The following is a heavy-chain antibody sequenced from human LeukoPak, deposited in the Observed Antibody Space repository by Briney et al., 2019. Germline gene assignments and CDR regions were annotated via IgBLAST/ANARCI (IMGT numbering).Heavy chain of an antibody. V-gene: IGHV1-18*01. CDR3: ARIVVVPAATAEGDY. D-gene: IGHD2-2*01. CDR1: GYTFTSYG. CDR2: ISAYNGNT. Sequence: ASVKVSCKASGYTFTSYGISWVRQAPGQGLAWMGWISAYNGNTNYAQKLQGRVTMTTDTSTSTAYMELRSLRSDDTAVYCCARIVVVPAATAEGDYWGQGTLVTVSS. J-gene: IGHJ4*02.